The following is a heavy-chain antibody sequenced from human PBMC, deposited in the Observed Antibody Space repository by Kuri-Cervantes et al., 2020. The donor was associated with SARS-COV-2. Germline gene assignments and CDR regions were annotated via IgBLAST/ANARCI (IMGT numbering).Heavy chain of an antibody. CDR2: ISAYNGNT. D-gene: IGHD1-26*01. CDR1: GYTFTSYG. Sequence: ASVKVSCKASGYTFTSYGINWVRQAPGQGLEWMGWISAYNGNTNYAQKLQGRVTMTTDTSTSTAYMELRSLRSDDTAVYYCARDVGATLYYYYGMDVWGQGTTVTVSS. CDR3: ARDVGATLYYYYGMDV. J-gene: IGHJ6*02. V-gene: IGHV1-18*01.